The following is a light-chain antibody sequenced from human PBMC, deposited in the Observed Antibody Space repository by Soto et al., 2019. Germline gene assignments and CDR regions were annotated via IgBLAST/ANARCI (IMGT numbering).Light chain of an antibody. CDR3: SSYEGSNLSF. Sequence: QSVLTQPPSASGSPGQSVTISCTGTSSDVGGYNYVSWYQQHPGKAPKLIISEVNKRPSGIPDRFSGSKSGNTASLTLSGLQSEDEADYYCSSYEGSNLSFFGTGTKVTVL. V-gene: IGLV2-8*01. CDR2: EVN. J-gene: IGLJ1*01. CDR1: SSDVGGYNY.